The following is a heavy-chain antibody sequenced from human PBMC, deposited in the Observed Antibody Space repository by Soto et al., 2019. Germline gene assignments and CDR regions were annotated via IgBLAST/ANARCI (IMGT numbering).Heavy chain of an antibody. CDR1: GYTFTSYG. CDR3: ATGVGNYYDSSGYYEGRFDY. CDR2: ISAYNGNT. D-gene: IGHD3-22*01. J-gene: IGHJ4*02. Sequence: ASVKVSCKASGYTFTSYGISWVRQAPGQGLEWMGWISAYNGNTNYAQKLQGRVTMTTDTSTSTAYMELSSLRSDDTAVYYCATGVGNYYDSSGYYEGRFDYWGQGTLVTVSS. V-gene: IGHV1-18*01.